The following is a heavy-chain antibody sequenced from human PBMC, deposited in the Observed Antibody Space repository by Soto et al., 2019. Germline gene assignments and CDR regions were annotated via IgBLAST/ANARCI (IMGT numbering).Heavy chain of an antibody. CDR2: VYYTETT. J-gene: IGHJ5*02. V-gene: IGHV4-39*01. Sequence: PSETLSLTCSLSGGSINSSGHFWGWIRQTPGKGLEWIGSVYYTETTYYNPSLKSPVTISVETSRNTFSLKVNSVTAADTGIYYCARQRVLSTNMFITSFDPWGQGTQVTVSS. CDR1: GGSINSSGHF. CDR3: ARQRVLSTNMFITSFDP. D-gene: IGHD3-10*02.